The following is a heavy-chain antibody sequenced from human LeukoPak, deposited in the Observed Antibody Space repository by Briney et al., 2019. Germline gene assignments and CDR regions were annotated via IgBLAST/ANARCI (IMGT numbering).Heavy chain of an antibody. CDR2: INHSGST. J-gene: IGHJ5*02. V-gene: IGHV4-34*01. Sequence: SETLSLTCAVYGGSFSGYYWSWIRQPPGKGLEWVGEINHSGSTNYNPSLKSRITISVDTSKKQFSLKLGSVTAADTAVYYFARGSGYDFWSGYLNWFDPWGQGALVTVSS. D-gene: IGHD3-3*01. CDR1: GGSFSGYY. CDR3: ARGSGYDFWSGYLNWFDP.